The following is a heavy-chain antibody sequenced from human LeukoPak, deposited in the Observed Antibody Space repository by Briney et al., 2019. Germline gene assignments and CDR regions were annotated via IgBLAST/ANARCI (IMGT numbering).Heavy chain of an antibody. CDR1: GGSFSGYY. V-gene: IGHV4-34*01. Sequence: SETLSLTCAVYGGSFSGYYWSWIRQPPGKGLEWIGEINHSGSTNYNPSLKSRVTTSVDTSKNQFSLKLSSVTAADTAVYYCATRGFPNSMDVWGKGTTVTVSS. J-gene: IGHJ6*03. CDR3: ATRGFPNSMDV. CDR2: INHSGST. D-gene: IGHD5-12*01.